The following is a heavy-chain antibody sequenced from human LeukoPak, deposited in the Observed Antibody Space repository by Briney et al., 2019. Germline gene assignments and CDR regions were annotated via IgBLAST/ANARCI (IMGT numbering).Heavy chain of an antibody. J-gene: IGHJ4*02. D-gene: IGHD1-26*01. CDR2: IYTSGST. Sequence: SETLSLTCTVSGGSISSYYWSWIRQPAGKGLEWIGRIYTSGSTNYTPSLKSRVTMSVDTSKNQFSLKLSSVTAADTAVYYCARDQQVVRHSGSYSGYFDYWGQGTLVTVSS. V-gene: IGHV4-4*07. CDR3: ARDQQVVRHSGSYSGYFDY. CDR1: GGSISSYY.